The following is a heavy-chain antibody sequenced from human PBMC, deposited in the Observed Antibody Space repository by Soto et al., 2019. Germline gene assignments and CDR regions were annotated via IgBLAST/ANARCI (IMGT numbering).Heavy chain of an antibody. J-gene: IGHJ5*02. D-gene: IGHD3-3*01. Sequence: QVQLQQWGAGLLKPSETLSLTCDISGEYFSANYWSWIRQTPGKGLEWLGEINHAGTTDYNPSVEDRIVIAADASKNQFSLKLASVTAMYMAVYYCATGGLFSSWGQGTLVTVSS. V-gene: IGHV4-34*01. CDR1: GEYFSANY. CDR3: ATGGLFSS. CDR2: INHAGTT.